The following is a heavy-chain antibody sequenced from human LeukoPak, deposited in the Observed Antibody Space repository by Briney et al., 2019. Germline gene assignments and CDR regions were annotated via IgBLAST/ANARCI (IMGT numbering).Heavy chain of an antibody. CDR2: ISGSGGST. CDR3: ARGGMVATIEN. J-gene: IGHJ4*02. D-gene: IGHD5-12*01. V-gene: IGHV3-23*01. Sequence: GGSLRLSCAASGFTFSSYAMSWVRQAPGKGLEWVSAISGSGGSTYYADSVKGRFTISRDNSKNTLYLQMNSLRAEDTAVYYCARGGMVATIENWGQGTLVTVSS. CDR1: GFTFSSYA.